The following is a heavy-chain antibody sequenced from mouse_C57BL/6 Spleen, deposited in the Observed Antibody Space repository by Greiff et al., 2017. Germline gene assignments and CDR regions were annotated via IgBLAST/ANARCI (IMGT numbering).Heavy chain of an antibody. CDR1: GYAFSSSW. J-gene: IGHJ2*01. Sequence: VQLQQSGPELVKPGASVKISCKASGYAFSSSWMNWVKQRPGKGLEWIGRIYPGDGDTNYNGKFKGKATLTADKSSSTSYMQRSRLTSEDSAVYFCANYGSSNYFDYWGQGTTLTVSS. CDR3: ANYGSSNYFDY. D-gene: IGHD1-1*01. V-gene: IGHV1-82*01. CDR2: IYPGDGDT.